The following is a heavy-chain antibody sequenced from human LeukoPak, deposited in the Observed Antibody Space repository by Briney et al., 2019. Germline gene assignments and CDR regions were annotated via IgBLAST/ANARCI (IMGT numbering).Heavy chain of an antibody. D-gene: IGHD2-2*01. CDR3: AKDILKYQPLLSAFDI. CDR1: GFTFDGYA. Sequence: PGGSLRLSCAASGFTFDGYAMPWVRQAPGKGLEWVSGISWNSGSIGYADSVKGRFTISRDNAENSLYLQMNSLRAEDTALYYCAKDILKYQPLLSAFDIWGQGTMVTVSS. CDR2: ISWNSGSI. V-gene: IGHV3-9*01. J-gene: IGHJ3*02.